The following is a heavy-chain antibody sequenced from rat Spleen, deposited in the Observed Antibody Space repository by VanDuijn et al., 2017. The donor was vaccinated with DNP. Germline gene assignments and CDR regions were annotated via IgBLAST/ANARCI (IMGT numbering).Heavy chain of an antibody. CDR3: ARGSTSIYWYFDF. Sequence: EVQLVESGGGLVQPGRSLKLSCAASGFTFSNYYMAWVRQAPKKGLEWVAAISPSGSRTYYLDSVKGRFTISRDDAKSSPYLQMNSLKPEDTATYYCARGSTSIYWYFDFWGPGTMVTVSS. CDR2: ISPSGSRT. D-gene: IGHD3-1*01. J-gene: IGHJ1*01. CDR1: GFTFSNYY. V-gene: IGHV5S23*01.